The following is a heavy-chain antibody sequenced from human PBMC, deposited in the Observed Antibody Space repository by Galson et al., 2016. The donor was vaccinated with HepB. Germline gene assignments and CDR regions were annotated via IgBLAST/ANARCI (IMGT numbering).Heavy chain of an antibody. CDR2: ISAHNGIT. J-gene: IGHJ4*02. Sequence: SVKVSCKVSGHPFPTYGISWVRQAPGQGLEWMGWISAHNGITDYSQNYQGRVTMIADASTKTAYMELRSLRSDDTAVYYCATGLFYDSSGYIALDYWGQGTLVTVSS. CDR1: GHPFPTYG. CDR3: ATGLFYDSSGYIALDY. D-gene: IGHD3-22*01. V-gene: IGHV1-18*01.